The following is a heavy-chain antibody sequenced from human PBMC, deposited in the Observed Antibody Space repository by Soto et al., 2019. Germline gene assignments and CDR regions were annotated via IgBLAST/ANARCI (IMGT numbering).Heavy chain of an antibody. D-gene: IGHD6-13*01. CDR2: IWYDGSNK. J-gene: IGHJ4*02. Sequence: GGSLRLSCAASGFTFSSYGMHWVRQAPGKGLEWVAVIWYDGSNKYYADSVKGRFTISRDNSKNTLYLQMNSLRAEDTAVYYCARSQQLVPNFDYWGQGTLVTVSS. CDR1: GFTFSSYG. V-gene: IGHV3-33*01. CDR3: ARSQQLVPNFDY.